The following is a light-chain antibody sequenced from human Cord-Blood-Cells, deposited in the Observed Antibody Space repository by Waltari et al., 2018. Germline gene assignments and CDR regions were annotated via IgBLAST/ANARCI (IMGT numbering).Light chain of an antibody. CDR1: STDVGGYNY. CDR3: SSYTSSSTLEV. V-gene: IGLV2-14*01. CDR2: DVS. Sequence: QSALTQPASVSGSPGQSITIPCPGTSTDVGGYNYVSWYQQHPGKAPKLMIYDVSTRPSGVSNRFSGSKSGNTASLTISGLQAEDEADYYCSSYTSSSTLEVFGGGTKLTVL. J-gene: IGLJ3*02.